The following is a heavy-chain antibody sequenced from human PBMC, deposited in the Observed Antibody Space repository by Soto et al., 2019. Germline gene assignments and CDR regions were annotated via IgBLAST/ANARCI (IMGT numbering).Heavy chain of an antibody. Sequence: GESLKISCKGSGYSFTSYWISWVRQMPGKGLEWMGRIDPSDSYTNYSPSFQGHVTISVDRSIATAYLQWSTLKASDTAIYFCTTHLLTHAYDIWGQGTMVTVSS. CDR2: IDPSDSYT. J-gene: IGHJ3*02. V-gene: IGHV5-10-1*01. CDR3: TTHLLTHAYDI. D-gene: IGHD7-27*01. CDR1: GYSFTSYW.